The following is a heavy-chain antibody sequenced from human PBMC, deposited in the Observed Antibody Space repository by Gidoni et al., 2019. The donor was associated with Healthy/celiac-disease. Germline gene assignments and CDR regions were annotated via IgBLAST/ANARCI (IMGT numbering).Heavy chain of an antibody. CDR3: ARGMTGTHAPGAFDI. V-gene: IGHV3-30-3*01. J-gene: IGHJ3*02. Sequence: QVQLVESGGGVVQPGRSLRLSCAASGFTFSSYAMHWVRQAPGKGLEWVAVISYDGSNKYYADSVKGRFTISRDNSKNTLYLQMNSLRAEDTAVYYCARGMTGTHAPGAFDIWGQGTMVTVSS. CDR2: ISYDGSNK. D-gene: IGHD1-7*01. CDR1: GFTFSSYA.